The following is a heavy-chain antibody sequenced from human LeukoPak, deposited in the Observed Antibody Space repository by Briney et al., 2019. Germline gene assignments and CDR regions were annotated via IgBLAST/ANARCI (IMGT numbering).Heavy chain of an antibody. J-gene: IGHJ5*02. CDR3: ARDLSSSWYGGNWFDP. V-gene: IGHV4-59*01. CDR2: IHYSGST. Sequence: SETLSLTCTVSGGAISTYYWSWIRQPPGKGLEWIGYIHYSGSTSYNPSLKSRVTISLDTSKNLFSLKLSSVTAADTAVYYCARDLSSSWYGGNWFDPWGQGTLVTVSS. CDR1: GGAISTYY. D-gene: IGHD6-13*01.